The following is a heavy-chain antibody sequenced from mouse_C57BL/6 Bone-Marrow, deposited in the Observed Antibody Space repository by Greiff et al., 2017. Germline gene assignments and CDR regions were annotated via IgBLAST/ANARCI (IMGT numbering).Heavy chain of an antibody. V-gene: IGHV14-4*01. CDR1: GFNIQDDY. Sequence: EVKLMESGAELVRPGASVKLSCPASGFNIQDDYMHWVKQRPEQSLEWIGWIDPENGDTGYASKFQGKATITADKSSNTAYLQLSSRTSEDTAVDYCTLDYDEAWFAYWGPVTLVTVSA. D-gene: IGHD2-4*01. CDR2: IDPENGDT. CDR3: TLDYDEAWFAY. J-gene: IGHJ3*01.